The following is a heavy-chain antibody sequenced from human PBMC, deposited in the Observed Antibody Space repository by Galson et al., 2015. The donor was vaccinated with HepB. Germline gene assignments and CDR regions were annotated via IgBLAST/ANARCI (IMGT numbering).Heavy chain of an antibody. CDR3: ARHLSSGWAGNFDY. V-gene: IGHV4-59*08. Sequence: ETLSLTCTVSGGSISIYYWSWIRQSPWKGLEWIGYIYYSWSTNYNPTLKSRVTISVDTSKNQFSLKRSSVTAADTSVYYCARHLSSGWAGNFDYWGQGTLVTVSS. D-gene: IGHD6-19*01. J-gene: IGHJ4*02. CDR2: IYYSWST. CDR1: GGSISIYY.